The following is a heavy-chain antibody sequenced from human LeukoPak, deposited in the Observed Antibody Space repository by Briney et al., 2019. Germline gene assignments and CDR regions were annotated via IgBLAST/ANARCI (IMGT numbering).Heavy chain of an antibody. CDR2: INHSGST. Sequence: SETLSLTCAVYGGSFSGYYWSWTRQPPGKGLEWIGEINHSGSTNYNPSLKSRVTISVDTSKNQFSLKLSSVTAADTAVYYCARRGRTVTTRWGQGTLVTVSS. CDR3: ARRGRTVTTR. CDR1: GGSFSGYY. J-gene: IGHJ4*02. V-gene: IGHV4-34*01. D-gene: IGHD4-17*01.